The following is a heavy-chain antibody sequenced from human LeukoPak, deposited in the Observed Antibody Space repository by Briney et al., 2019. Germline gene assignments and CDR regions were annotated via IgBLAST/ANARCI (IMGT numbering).Heavy chain of an antibody. J-gene: IGHJ5*02. V-gene: IGHV3-30*04. D-gene: IGHD6-13*01. CDR2: ISYDGSNK. CDR1: GFTFSSYA. Sequence: GRSLRLSCAASGFTFSSYAMHWVRQAPGKGLEWVAVISYDGSNKYYADSVKGRFTISRDNAENTLYLQMSSLRAEDAAVYYCARGYSSSWYNWLDPWGQGTLVTVSS. CDR3: ARGYSSSWYNWLDP.